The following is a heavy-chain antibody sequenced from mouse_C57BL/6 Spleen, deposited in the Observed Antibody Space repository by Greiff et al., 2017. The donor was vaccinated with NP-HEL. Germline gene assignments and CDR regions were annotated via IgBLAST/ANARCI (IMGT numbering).Heavy chain of an antibody. Sequence: EVQLQQSGPELVKPGASVKISCKASGYTFTDYYMNWVKQSHGKSLEWIGDINPNNGGTSYNQKFKGKATLTVDKSSSTAYMELRSLTSEDSAVYYCARGPSLYGYGYWYFDVWGTGTTVTVSS. CDR1: GYTFTDYY. CDR3: ARGPSLYGYGYWYFDV. D-gene: IGHD2-2*01. CDR2: INPNNGGT. V-gene: IGHV1-26*01. J-gene: IGHJ1*03.